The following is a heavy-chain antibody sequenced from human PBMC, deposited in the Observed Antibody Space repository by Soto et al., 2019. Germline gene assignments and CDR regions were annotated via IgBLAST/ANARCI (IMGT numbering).Heavy chain of an antibody. CDR1: GGSISSYY. V-gene: IGHV4-59*08. J-gene: IGHJ4*02. D-gene: IGHD4-17*01. Sequence: PSETLYLTCTVSGGSISSYYWSWIRQPPGKGLEWIGYIYYSGSTNYNPSLKSRVTISVDTSKNQFSLKLSSVTAADTAVYYCARRYGVYFDYWGQGTLVTVSS. CDR3: ARRYGVYFDY. CDR2: IYYSGST.